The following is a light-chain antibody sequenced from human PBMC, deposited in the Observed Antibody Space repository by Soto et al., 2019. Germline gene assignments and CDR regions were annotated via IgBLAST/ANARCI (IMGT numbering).Light chain of an antibody. V-gene: IGKV3-15*01. CDR1: QSISRY. Sequence: EIPLTQSPATLSLSPGERATLSCRASQSISRYLAWYQQKPGQAPRLLIYDASTRATGVPARFSGSGSGTDFTLTISSLQSEDFAVYYCQHYNYWPYTFGQGTKV. CDR2: DAS. J-gene: IGKJ2*01. CDR3: QHYNYWPYT.